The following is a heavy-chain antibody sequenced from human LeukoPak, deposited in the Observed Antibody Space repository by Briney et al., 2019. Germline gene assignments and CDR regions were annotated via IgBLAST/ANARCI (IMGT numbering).Heavy chain of an antibody. J-gene: IGHJ5*02. CDR2: IYYSGST. Sequence: PSETLSLTCTVSGGSISSSSYYWGWIRQPPGKGLEWIGSIYYSGSTYYNPSLKSRVTISVDTSKNQFSLKLSSVTAADTAVYYCAREAVAGPLGFDPWGQGTLVTVSS. CDR1: GGSISSSSYY. V-gene: IGHV4-39*07. CDR3: AREAVAGPLGFDP. D-gene: IGHD6-19*01.